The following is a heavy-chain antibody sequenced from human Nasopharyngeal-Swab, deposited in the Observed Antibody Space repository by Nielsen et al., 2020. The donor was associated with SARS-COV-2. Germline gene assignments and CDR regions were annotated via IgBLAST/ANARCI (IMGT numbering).Heavy chain of an antibody. J-gene: IGHJ6*02. CDR1: GFTFSSYS. V-gene: IGHV3-48*04. CDR3: ARADYGSSGYYRYYYYYYGMDV. Sequence: GALRLSCAASGFTFSSYSMNWVRQAPGKGLEWVSYISSSGSTIYYADSVKGRFTISSDNAKNSLYLQMNSLRAEDTAVYYCARADYGSSGYYRYYYYYYGMDVWGQGTTVTVSS. D-gene: IGHD3-22*01. CDR2: ISSSGSTI.